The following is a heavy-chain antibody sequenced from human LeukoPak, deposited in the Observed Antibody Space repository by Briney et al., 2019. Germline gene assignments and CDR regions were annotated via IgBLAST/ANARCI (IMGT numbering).Heavy chain of an antibody. CDR1: GFTFSSYG. J-gene: IGHJ4*02. Sequence: GGSLRLSCAASGFTFSSYGMHWVRQAPGKGLEWVVVISYDGSNKYYADSVKGRFTLSRDNSKNTLYLQMYSLRAEDTAVYYCAKDQGGIVVVPAAMAYWGQGTLVTVSS. D-gene: IGHD2-2*01. V-gene: IGHV3-30*18. CDR2: ISYDGSNK. CDR3: AKDQGGIVVVPAAMAY.